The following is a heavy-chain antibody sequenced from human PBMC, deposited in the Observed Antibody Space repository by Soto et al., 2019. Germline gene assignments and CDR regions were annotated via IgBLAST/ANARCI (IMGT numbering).Heavy chain of an antibody. D-gene: IGHD3-9*01. V-gene: IGHV1-18*01. CDR3: ARVYYGGYFDWLQNWFDP. CDR1: GYTFTSYG. J-gene: IGHJ5*02. Sequence: QVQLVQSGAEVKKPGASVKVSCKASGYTFTSYGISWVRQAPGQGLEWMGWISAYNGNTNYAQKLQGRVTMTTDTSTSTAYMELRSLRSDDTAVYYCARVYYGGYFDWLQNWFDPWGQGTLVTVSS. CDR2: ISAYNGNT.